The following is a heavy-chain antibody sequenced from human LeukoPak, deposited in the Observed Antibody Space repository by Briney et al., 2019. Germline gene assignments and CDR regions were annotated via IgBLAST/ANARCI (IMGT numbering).Heavy chain of an antibody. V-gene: IGHV3-33*08. D-gene: IGHD6-13*01. J-gene: IGHJ4*02. CDR1: GFTFRNYA. CDR2: IWYDGSNK. Sequence: NPGGSLRLSCAASGFTFRNYAMHWVRQTPGKGLEWVAVIWYDGSNKYYADSVKGRFTISRDNSKNTLYLQMNSLRAEDTAVYYCATSGIAAAGKREDYWGQGTLVTVSS. CDR3: ATSGIAAAGKREDY.